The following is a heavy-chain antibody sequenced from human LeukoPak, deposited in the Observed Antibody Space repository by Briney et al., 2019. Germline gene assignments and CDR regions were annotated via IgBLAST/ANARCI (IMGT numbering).Heavy chain of an antibody. J-gene: IGHJ4*02. D-gene: IGHD3-22*01. Sequence: SETLSLTCAVYGGPFSGYYWSWVRQPPEKGLEWIGEINHSGSTNYNPSLKSRVTISVDTSKNQFSLKLSSVTAADTAVYYCARRRLKDDSSGYYPTIFDYWGQGTLVTVSS. CDR2: INHSGST. CDR3: ARRRLKDDSSGYYPTIFDY. V-gene: IGHV4-34*01. CDR1: GGPFSGYY.